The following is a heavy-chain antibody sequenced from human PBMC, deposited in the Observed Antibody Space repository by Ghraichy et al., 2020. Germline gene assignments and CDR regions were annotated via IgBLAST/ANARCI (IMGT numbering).Heavy chain of an antibody. CDR2: ITSSSRTT. CDR3: ARGSKVVRFFFYDGMDV. CDR1: GFTFSAYS. V-gene: IGHV3-48*02. J-gene: IGHJ6*02. Sequence: GGSLRLSCVGSGFTFSAYSMNWVRQSPGKGLEWVSYITSSSRTTSYADSVKGRITISRDNAQNSLYLQMNSLRDEDTAVYYCARGSKVVRFFFYDGMDVWGQGTTVTVSS. D-gene: IGHD4-23*01.